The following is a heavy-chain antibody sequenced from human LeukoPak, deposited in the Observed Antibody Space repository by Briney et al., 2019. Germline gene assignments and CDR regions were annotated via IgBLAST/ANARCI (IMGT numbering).Heavy chain of an antibody. Sequence: GGSLRLSCAGSGFTFSDYTMHWVRQGPGKGLEYVSAITANARSKYHADSVRGRFTISRDNSKDTLYLQMNSLKTEDTAVYYCTRDYGDYAHFDYWGQGTLVTVSS. CDR3: TRDYGDYAHFDY. J-gene: IGHJ4*02. CDR2: ITANARSK. D-gene: IGHD4-17*01. CDR1: GFTFSDYT. V-gene: IGHV3-64*02.